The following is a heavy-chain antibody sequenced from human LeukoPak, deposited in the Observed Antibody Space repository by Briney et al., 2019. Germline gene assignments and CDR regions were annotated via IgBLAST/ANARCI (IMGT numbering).Heavy chain of an antibody. Sequence: GGSLRLSCAASGFTFSSYGMHWVRQAPGRGLEWVAVIWYDGSNKYYADSVKGRFTISRDNSKNTLYLQINSLRAEDTVVYYCASGPLAAAGPLTFDPWGQGTLVTVSS. CDR2: IWYDGSNK. CDR3: ASGPLAAAGPLTFDP. D-gene: IGHD6-13*01. J-gene: IGHJ5*02. CDR1: GFTFSSYG. V-gene: IGHV3-33*01.